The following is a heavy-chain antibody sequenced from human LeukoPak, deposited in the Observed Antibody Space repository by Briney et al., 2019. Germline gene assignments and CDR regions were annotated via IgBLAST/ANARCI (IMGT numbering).Heavy chain of an antibody. Sequence: GGSLRLSCAASGFTFSSYGMHWVRQAPGKGLEWVAVISYGGSNKYYADSVKGRFTISRDNSKNTLYLQMNSLRAEDTAVYYCAKAGITMTQITAGTWGQGTLVTVSS. CDR1: GFTFSSYG. V-gene: IGHV3-30*18. J-gene: IGHJ5*02. CDR3: AKAGITMTQITAGT. D-gene: IGHD3-22*01. CDR2: ISYGGSNK.